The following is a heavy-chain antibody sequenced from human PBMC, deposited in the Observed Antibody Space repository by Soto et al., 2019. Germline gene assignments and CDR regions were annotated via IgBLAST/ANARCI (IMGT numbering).Heavy chain of an antibody. J-gene: IGHJ4*02. V-gene: IGHV1-24*01. CDR3: ATDKRNPPYFDY. CDR2: FDPEDGET. Sequence: ASVKVSCKVSGYTLTELSMHWVRQAPGKGLEWMGGFDPEDGETIYAQKFQGRVTMTEDTSTDTAYMELSSLRSEDTAVYYCATDKRNPPYFDYWGQGTLVTVSS. CDR1: GYTLTELS.